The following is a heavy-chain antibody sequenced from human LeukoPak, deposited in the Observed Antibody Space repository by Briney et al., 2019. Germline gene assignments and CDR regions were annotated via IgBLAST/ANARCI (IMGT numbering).Heavy chain of an antibody. Sequence: GGSLRLSCAASGFTVSSNYMTWVRQAPGKGLEWVANINQDGTEENYVASAKGRFTISRDIPKGSVYLQMHSLRVEDTALYYCATGIAEGEYDSWGQGTLVTVSS. J-gene: IGHJ4*02. V-gene: IGHV3-7*01. CDR3: ATGIAEGEYDS. D-gene: IGHD3-16*01. CDR2: INQDGTEE. CDR1: GFTVSSNY.